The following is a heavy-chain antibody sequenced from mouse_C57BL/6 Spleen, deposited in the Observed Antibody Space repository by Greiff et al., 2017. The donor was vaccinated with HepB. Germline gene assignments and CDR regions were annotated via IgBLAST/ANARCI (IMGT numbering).Heavy chain of an antibody. V-gene: IGHV1-7*01. D-gene: IGHD1-1*01. J-gene: IGHJ2*01. CDR1: GYTFTSYW. Sequence: QVQLKQSGAELAKPGASVKLSCKASGYTFTSYWMHWVKQRPGQGLEWIGYINPSSGYTKYNHKFKDKATLTADKSSSTAYMQLSSLAYEDSAVYYCARHYYGSSPDYWGQGTTLTVSS. CDR3: ARHYYGSSPDY. CDR2: INPSSGYT.